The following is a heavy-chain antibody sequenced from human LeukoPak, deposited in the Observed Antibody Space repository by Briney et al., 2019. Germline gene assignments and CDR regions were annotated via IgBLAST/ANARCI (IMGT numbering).Heavy chain of an antibody. CDR1: GGTFSSYA. CDR3: ASGANDFWSGILDY. V-gene: IGHV1-69*05. J-gene: IGHJ4*02. Sequence: SVKVSCKASGGTFSSYAISWVRQAPGQGLEWMGGIIPIFGTANYAQKFQGRVTITTDESTSTAYMELSSLRSEDTAVYYCASGANDFWSGILDYWGQGTLVTVSS. D-gene: IGHD3-3*01. CDR2: IIPIFGTA.